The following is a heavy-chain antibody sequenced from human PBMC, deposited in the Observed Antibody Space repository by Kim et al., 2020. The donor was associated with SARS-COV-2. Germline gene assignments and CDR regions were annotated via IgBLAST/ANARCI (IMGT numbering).Heavy chain of an antibody. J-gene: IGHJ1*01. Sequence: ADSVKGRFTISRDNSNNTLYLQMNSLRAEDTAVYYCARDGTMIVEYYFQHWGQGTLVTVSS. CDR3: ARDGTMIVEYYFQH. V-gene: IGHV3-30*07. D-gene: IGHD3-22*01.